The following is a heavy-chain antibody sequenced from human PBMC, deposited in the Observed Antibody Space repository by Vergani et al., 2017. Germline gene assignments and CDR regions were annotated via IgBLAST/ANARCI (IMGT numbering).Heavy chain of an antibody. V-gene: IGHV4-31*03. Sequence: QVQLQESGPGLVKPSQTLSLTCTVSGGSISSGGYYWSWIRQHPGKGLEWIGYIYYSGSTYYNPSLKRRVTISVDTSKNQFSLKLSSVTAADTAVYYCARGTAGYYGSGRDFDYWGQGTLVTVSS. CDR3: ARGTAGYYGSGRDFDY. J-gene: IGHJ4*02. D-gene: IGHD3-10*01. CDR1: GGSISSGGYY. CDR2: IYYSGST.